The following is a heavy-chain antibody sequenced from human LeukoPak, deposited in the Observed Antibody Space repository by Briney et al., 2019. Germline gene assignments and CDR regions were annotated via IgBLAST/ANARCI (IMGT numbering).Heavy chain of an antibody. J-gene: IGHJ3*02. CDR1: GGSISSSSYY. CDR3: ARYCSGGSCYSFVGGAFDI. Sequence: SETLSLTCTVSGGSISSSSYYWGWIRQPPGKGLEWIGSIYYSGSTYYNPSLESRVTISVDTSKNQFSLKLSSVTAADTAVYYCARYCSGGSCYSFVGGAFDIWGQGTMVTVSS. V-gene: IGHV4-39*01. CDR2: IYYSGST. D-gene: IGHD2-15*01.